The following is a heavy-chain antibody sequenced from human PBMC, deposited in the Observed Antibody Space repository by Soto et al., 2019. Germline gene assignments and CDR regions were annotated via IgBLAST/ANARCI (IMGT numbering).Heavy chain of an antibody. Sequence: GGSLRLSCAVSGFTFSSYAMHWVRQAPGKGLEWVAVISYDGSNKYYADSVKGRFTISRDNSKNTLYLQMNSLRAEDTAVYYCARDGYCSSTSCYSHYYYYGMDVWGQGTTVTVSS. CDR2: ISYDGSNK. V-gene: IGHV3-30-3*01. D-gene: IGHD2-2*01. CDR3: ARDGYCSSTSCYSHYYYYGMDV. J-gene: IGHJ6*02. CDR1: GFTFSSYA.